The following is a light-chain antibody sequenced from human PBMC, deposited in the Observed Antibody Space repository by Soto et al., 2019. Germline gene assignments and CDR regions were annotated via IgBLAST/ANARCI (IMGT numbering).Light chain of an antibody. CDR3: QQSYSTLTWT. CDR1: KSISTS. Sequence: IPVSQSPSSLSEYVGGRVTMTCQVSKSISTSLNWYQQKPGKAPKLLIHAASSLQSGVPSRFSGSGSGTYFTLTISSLQPEDFATYYCQQSYSTLTWTFGQGTKVDIK. J-gene: IGKJ1*01. CDR2: AAS. V-gene: IGKV1-39*01.